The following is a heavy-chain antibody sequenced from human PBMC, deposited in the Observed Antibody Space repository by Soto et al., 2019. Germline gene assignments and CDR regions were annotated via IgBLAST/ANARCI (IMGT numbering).Heavy chain of an antibody. D-gene: IGHD3-3*01. J-gene: IGHJ6*02. V-gene: IGHV4-34*01. Sequence: SETLSLTCAVYGGSFSGYCWSWIRQPPGKGLEWTGEINHSGSTNYNPSLKSRVTISVDTSKNQYSLKLSSVTAADTAVYYCATLAAYDFWSGYYLDQYGMDVWGQGTTVTVSS. CDR2: INHSGST. CDR3: ATLAAYDFWSGYYLDQYGMDV. CDR1: GGSFSGYC.